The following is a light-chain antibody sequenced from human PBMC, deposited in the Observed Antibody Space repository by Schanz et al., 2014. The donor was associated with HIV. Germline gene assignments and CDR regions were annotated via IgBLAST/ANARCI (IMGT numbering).Light chain of an antibody. CDR2: DVS. V-gene: IGLV2-14*01. J-gene: IGLJ2*01. Sequence: QSALTQPASVSGSPGQSITISCTGTSSDVGVYNYVSWYQQHPGKAPKLMIYDVSNRPSGVSNRFSGSKSGNTASLTISGLQAEDEADYYCSSFTYTSTPVVFGGGTKLTVL. CDR1: SSDVGVYNY. CDR3: SSFTYTSTPVV.